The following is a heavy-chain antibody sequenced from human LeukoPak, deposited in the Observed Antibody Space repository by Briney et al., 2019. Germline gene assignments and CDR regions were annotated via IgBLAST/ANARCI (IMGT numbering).Heavy chain of an antibody. CDR1: GYTFTGYY. D-gene: IGHD3-22*01. Sequence: VASVKVSCKASGYTFTGYYIHWVRQAPGQGLEWMGIINPSGGSTSYAQKFQGRVTMTRDMSTSTVYMELSSLRSEDTAVYYCARDLSTYDSSGPCDYWGQGTLVTVSS. CDR3: ARDLSTYDSSGPCDY. CDR2: INPSGGST. J-gene: IGHJ4*02. V-gene: IGHV1-46*01.